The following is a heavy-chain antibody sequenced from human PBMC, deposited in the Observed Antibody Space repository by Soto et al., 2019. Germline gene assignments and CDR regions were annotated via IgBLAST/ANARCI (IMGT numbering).Heavy chain of an antibody. CDR1: GGPLSSKSYY. D-gene: IGHD2-15*01. Sequence: SETPSLTRTVSGGPLSSKSYYWGWIRQPPGEGLEWIGSIYYSGSTYYNPSLKSRVTISVDTSKNQFSLKLSSVTAADTAVYYCARMSPPHVAGYFDYWGQGTLVTVSS. CDR2: IYYSGST. V-gene: IGHV4-39*01. CDR3: ARMSPPHVAGYFDY. J-gene: IGHJ4*02.